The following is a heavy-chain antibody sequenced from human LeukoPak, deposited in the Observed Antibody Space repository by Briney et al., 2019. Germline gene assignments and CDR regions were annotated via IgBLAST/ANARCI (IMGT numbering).Heavy chain of an antibody. Sequence: SETLSLTCTVSGGSISSYYWSWIRQPPGKGLEWIGYIYYSGSTNYNPSLKSRVTISVDTSKNQFSLKLSSVTAADTAVYYCARVEMATITPYFDYWGQRTLVTVSS. D-gene: IGHD5-24*01. J-gene: IGHJ4*02. CDR1: GGSISSYY. CDR3: ARVEMATITPYFDY. CDR2: IYYSGST. V-gene: IGHV4-59*01.